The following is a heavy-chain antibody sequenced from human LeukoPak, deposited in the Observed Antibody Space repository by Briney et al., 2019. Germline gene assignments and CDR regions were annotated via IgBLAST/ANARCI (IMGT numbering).Heavy chain of an antibody. V-gene: IGHV3-30*02. CDR2: IHYDGSNQ. Sequence: GGSLRLFCAASGFTFSSCGMHWVRQAPGKGLEWVAFIHYDGSNQYYADSVKGRFTISRDNSKNTLYLQMNSLRAEDTAVYYCAKIDYGDYVGTRDFDYWGQGTLVTVSS. J-gene: IGHJ4*02. CDR1: GFTFSSCG. D-gene: IGHD4-17*01. CDR3: AKIDYGDYVGTRDFDY.